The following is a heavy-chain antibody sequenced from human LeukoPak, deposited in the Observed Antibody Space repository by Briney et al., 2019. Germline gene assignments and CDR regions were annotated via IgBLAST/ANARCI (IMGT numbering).Heavy chain of an antibody. V-gene: IGHV3-30-3*01. CDR3: ARDTFTIFGVVIMDY. D-gene: IGHD3-3*01. CDR2: ISYDGSNK. Sequence: GGSLRLSCAASGFTFSSYAMHWVRQAPGKGLEWVAVISYDGSNKYYADSVKGRFTISGDNSKNTLYLQMNSLRAEDTAVYYCARDTFTIFGVVIMDYWGQGTLVTVSS. J-gene: IGHJ4*02. CDR1: GFTFSSYA.